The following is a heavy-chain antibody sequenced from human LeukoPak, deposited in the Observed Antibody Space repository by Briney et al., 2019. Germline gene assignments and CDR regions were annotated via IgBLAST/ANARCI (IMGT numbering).Heavy chain of an antibody. CDR3: ARARNDYDTSSFSALDY. J-gene: IGHJ4*02. Sequence: GGSLRLSCAASGFTFSSYGMHWVRQAPGMGLEWLAVIWYDGSNIYYADPVKGRFAISRDNSKNTLYLQINSLRAEDTAVYYCARARNDYDTSSFSALDYWGQGTLVTVSS. CDR2: IWYDGSNI. CDR1: GFTFSSYG. D-gene: IGHD3-22*01. V-gene: IGHV3-33*01.